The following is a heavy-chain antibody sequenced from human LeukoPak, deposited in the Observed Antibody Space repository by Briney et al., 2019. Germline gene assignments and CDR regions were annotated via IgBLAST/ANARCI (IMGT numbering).Heavy chain of an antibody. J-gene: IGHJ4*02. CDR2: IYTSGNT. V-gene: IGHV4-4*07. D-gene: IGHD6-13*01. Sequence: SETLSLTCTVSGASFISYYWTWIRQPAGKGLEWIGRIYTSGNTNYDPSLKSRVTMSVDTSKNQFSLKLTSVTAADTAVYYCARDLEAAGYFDNWGQGTLVTVSS. CDR1: GASFISYY. CDR3: ARDLEAAGYFDN.